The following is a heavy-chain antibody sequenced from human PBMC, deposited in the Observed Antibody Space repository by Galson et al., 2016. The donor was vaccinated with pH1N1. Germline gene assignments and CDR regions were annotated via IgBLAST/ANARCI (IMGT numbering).Heavy chain of an antibody. CDR1: GYTFTSNA. Sequence: SVKVSCKASGYTFTSNAMNWVRQAPGQGLEWMGWINTNTGNPTYAQGFTERSVSSLDTSVSMAYLQISSLKAEDTAVYYCASSYCSSTSCYGGSYYYYGMDVWGQGTTVTVSS. D-gene: IGHD2-2*01. J-gene: IGHJ6*02. V-gene: IGHV7-4-1*04. CDR2: INTNTGNP. CDR3: ASSYCSSTSCYGGSYYYYGMDV.